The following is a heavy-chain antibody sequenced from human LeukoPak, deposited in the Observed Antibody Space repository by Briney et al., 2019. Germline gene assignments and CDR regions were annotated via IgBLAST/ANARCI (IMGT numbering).Heavy chain of an antibody. J-gene: IGHJ4*02. Sequence: GGSLRLSCAASGFTFSSYSMLWVRQAPGKGLEWVSYISSSSSTIYYADSVKGRVTISRDNAKNSLYLQMNTLRAEDTAVYYCARDRHKYNYDSGGYPPYWGQGTLVTVSS. CDR2: ISSSSSTI. V-gene: IGHV3-48*01. CDR1: GFTFSSYS. CDR3: ARDRHKYNYDSGGYPPY. D-gene: IGHD3-22*01.